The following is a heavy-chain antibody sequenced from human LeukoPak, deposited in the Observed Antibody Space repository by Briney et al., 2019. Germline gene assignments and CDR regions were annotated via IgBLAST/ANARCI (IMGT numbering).Heavy chain of an antibody. D-gene: IGHD1-1*01. J-gene: IGHJ6*02. CDR2: VWYDGSSQ. CDR3: ARWVHPYGMDV. CDR1: GFTFSSFS. Sequence: PGRSLRLSCAATGFTFSSFSMHWVRQAPGEGLAWVALVWYDGSSQYYADSVKGRFTISRDNSKNTLYLQMNSLRAEDTAVYYCARWVHPYGMDVWGQGTTVTVSS. V-gene: IGHV3-33*08.